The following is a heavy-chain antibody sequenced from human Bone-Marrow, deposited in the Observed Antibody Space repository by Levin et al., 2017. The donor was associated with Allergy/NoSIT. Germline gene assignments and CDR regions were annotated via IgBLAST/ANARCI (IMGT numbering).Heavy chain of an antibody. CDR1: GYSLTDIA. V-gene: IGHV1-24*01. CDR2: FDRDHGDV. J-gene: IGHJ5*02. Sequence: VASVKVSCRVSGYSLTDIAIHWVRQPPGKGLEWLGGFDRDHGDVVYARRFQGRLTMTEDTSTDTTYMELRGLKSEDTAVYFCAIEKHWFDPWGQGTLVTVSS. CDR3: AIEKHWFDP.